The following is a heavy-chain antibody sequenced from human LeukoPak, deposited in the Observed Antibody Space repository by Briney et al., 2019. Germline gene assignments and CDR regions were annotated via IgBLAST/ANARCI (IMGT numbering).Heavy chain of an antibody. V-gene: IGHV4-39*07. CDR2: IYHSGST. J-gene: IGHJ4*02. CDR3: ARDRSSGWYYFDY. Sequence: SETLSLTCTVSGGSISSSSYYWGWIRQPPGKGLEWIGSIYHSGSTYYNPSLKSRVTILVDKSKNQFSLKLSSVTAADTAVYYCARDRSSGWYYFDYWGQGTLVTVSS. CDR1: GGSISSSSYY. D-gene: IGHD6-19*01.